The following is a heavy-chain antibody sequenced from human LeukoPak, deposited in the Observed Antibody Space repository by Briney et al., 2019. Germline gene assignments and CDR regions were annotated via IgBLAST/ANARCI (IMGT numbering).Heavy chain of an antibody. D-gene: IGHD3-16*02. V-gene: IGHV3-23*01. CDR3: ASAVIWGSYRFDI. CDR2: MSNSGGST. Sequence: GGSLRLSCAASGFTFSSYAMTWVRQAPGKGLEWVSSMSNSGGSTYYAASVKGRFTISRDNSKNTLYLQMNSLRAEDTAVYYCASAVIWGSYRFDIWGQGTMVTVPS. J-gene: IGHJ3*02. CDR1: GFTFSSYA.